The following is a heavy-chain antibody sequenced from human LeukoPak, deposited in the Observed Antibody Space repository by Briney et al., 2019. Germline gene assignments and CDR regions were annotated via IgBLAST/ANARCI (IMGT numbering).Heavy chain of an antibody. J-gene: IGHJ4*02. CDR3: ASWTWYSGSFDH. D-gene: IGHD1-26*01. Sequence: SETLSLTCSVSGGSISSYYWSWIRQPPGKGLEWIGCIYYSGSTNYNPSLKSRVTISVDTSKNQFSLKVTSVSAADTAVYYCASWTWYSGSFDHWGQGTLVTVSS. V-gene: IGHV4-59*01. CDR2: IYYSGST. CDR1: GGSISSYY.